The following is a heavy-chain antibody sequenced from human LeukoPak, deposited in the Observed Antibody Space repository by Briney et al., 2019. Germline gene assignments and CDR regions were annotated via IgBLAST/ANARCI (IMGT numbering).Heavy chain of an antibody. CDR1: GFTFSNYG. CDR3: ARDLGGSYVGDVFDF. D-gene: IGHD1-26*01. CDR2: ISSDGSNK. J-gene: IGHJ3*01. V-gene: IGHV3-30*03. Sequence: GRSLRLSCAASGFTFSNYGMHWVRQAPGTGLEWAAVISSDGSNKYYADSVKGRFTISRDNSKNTLYLQMNSLRPEDTAVYYCARDLGGSYVGDVFDFWGQGTMVTVSS.